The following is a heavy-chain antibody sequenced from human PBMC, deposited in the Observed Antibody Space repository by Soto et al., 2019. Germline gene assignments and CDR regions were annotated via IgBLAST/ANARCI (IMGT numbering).Heavy chain of an antibody. J-gene: IGHJ4*02. CDR3: ARLFTYFYDSSGYSGFEY. D-gene: IGHD3-22*01. CDR1: CISVSTSDYY. Sequence: SETLSLTCTVSCISVSTSDYYCGWVRQPPGKGLYLIGNIYYSVITFYNPSLRSRVTLSVDTSKNQFSLRLNSVTAAETAVYFCARLFTYFYDSSGYSGFEYWGQGTMVTVSS. CDR2: IYYSVIT. V-gene: IGHV4-39*01.